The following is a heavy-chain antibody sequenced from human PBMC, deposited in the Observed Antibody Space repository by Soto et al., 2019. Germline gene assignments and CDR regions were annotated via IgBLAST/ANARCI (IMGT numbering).Heavy chain of an antibody. Sequence: GGSLRLSCAVSGFNFRNYGINWVRQAPGKGLEWVSSVSKSDYTYYSESVKGRFTVSRDSAKNSVSLQMNNLRAEDTAVYYCAREDSIIIPAVADFWGQGTLVTVSS. CDR1: GFNFRNYG. J-gene: IGHJ4*02. V-gene: IGHV3-21*01. D-gene: IGHD6-19*01. CDR3: AREDSIIIPAVADF. CDR2: VSKSDYT.